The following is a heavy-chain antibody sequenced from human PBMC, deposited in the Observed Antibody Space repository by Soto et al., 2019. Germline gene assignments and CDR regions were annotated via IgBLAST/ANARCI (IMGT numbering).Heavy chain of an antibody. CDR1: GFTFSSYA. Sequence: GGSLRLSCAASGFTFSSYAMSWVRQAPGKGLEWVSAISGSGGITYYADSVKGRFTISRDNSKNTLYLQMNSLRAEDTAVYYCAKELYFDWYYYYGMDVWSQETTVTVSS. CDR2: ISGSGGIT. V-gene: IGHV3-23*01. CDR3: AKELYFDWYYYYGMDV. J-gene: IGHJ6*02. D-gene: IGHD3-9*01.